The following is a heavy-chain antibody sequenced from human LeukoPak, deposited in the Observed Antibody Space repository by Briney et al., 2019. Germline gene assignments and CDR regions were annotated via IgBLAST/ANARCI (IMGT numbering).Heavy chain of an antibody. V-gene: IGHV3-23*01. CDR2: ISADGAP. CDR3: AKGPPRIVVVTPFDY. Sequence: PGGSLRLSCAASGFTFSNFPMNWVRQAPGKGLEWVAAISADGAPYYADAESVKGRFTISRDNSKNTLYLQMNSLRAEDTAVYYCAKGPPRIVVVTPFDYWGQGALVTVSS. CDR1: GFTFSNFP. D-gene: IGHD3-22*01. J-gene: IGHJ4*02.